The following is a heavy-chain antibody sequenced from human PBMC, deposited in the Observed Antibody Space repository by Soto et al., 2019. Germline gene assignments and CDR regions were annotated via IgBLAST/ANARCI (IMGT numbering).Heavy chain of an antibody. V-gene: IGHV4-59*01. D-gene: IGHD3-10*02. J-gene: IGHJ6*02. CDR1: GGSISSYY. CDR3: ARDKTMWRAGGMDV. Sequence: SETLSLTCTVSGGSISSYYWSWIRQPPGKGLEWIGYIYYSGSTNYNPSLKSRVTISVDTSKNQFSLKLSSVTAADTAVYYCARDKTMWRAGGMDVWGQGTTVTVSS. CDR2: IYYSGST.